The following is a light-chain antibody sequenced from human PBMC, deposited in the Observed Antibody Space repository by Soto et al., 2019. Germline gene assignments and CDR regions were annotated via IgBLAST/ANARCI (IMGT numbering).Light chain of an antibody. CDR1: QSIINY. CDR2: AAS. V-gene: IGKV1-39*01. CDR3: QQSFTPPLT. Sequence: DIQMTQSPSSLSASVGDRVTITCRASQSIINYLNWYQLRPGKAPRLLIYAASSLQGGDPSGFTGGGSVAHFTLTISNLQPEDSATYCWQQSFTPPLTFGGVTKVEIK. J-gene: IGKJ4*01.